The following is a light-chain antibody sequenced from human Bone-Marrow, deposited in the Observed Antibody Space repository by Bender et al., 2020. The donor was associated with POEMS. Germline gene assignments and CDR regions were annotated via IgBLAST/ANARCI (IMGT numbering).Light chain of an antibody. V-gene: IGLV1-40*01. Sequence: QSVLTQPPSVSGSPGQRVTISCTGSSSNIGAGYDVHWYQQFPGAAPKLLIYGNTNRPSGVPDRFSGSKSGTSASLAITGLEAEDEADYFCQAYDNSLSGYMLFGGGTRLTVL. CDR1: SSNIGAGYD. CDR3: QAYDNSLSGYML. J-gene: IGLJ2*01. CDR2: GNT.